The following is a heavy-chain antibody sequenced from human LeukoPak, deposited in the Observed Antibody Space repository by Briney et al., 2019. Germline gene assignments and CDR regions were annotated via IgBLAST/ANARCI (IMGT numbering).Heavy chain of an antibody. D-gene: IGHD3-22*01. CDR1: GYTLTGYY. CDR2: INRNSGGT. V-gene: IGHV1-2*02. J-gene: IGHJ3*02. CDR3: ARKGTYYYDSSGDAFDI. Sequence: GASVKVSCKASGYTLTGYYMHWVRQAPGQGLEWMGCINRNSGGTNYAQTFQGRVTMTRDTSISTAYMELSRLRSDDTAVYYCARKGTYYYDSSGDAFDIWGQGTMVTVSS.